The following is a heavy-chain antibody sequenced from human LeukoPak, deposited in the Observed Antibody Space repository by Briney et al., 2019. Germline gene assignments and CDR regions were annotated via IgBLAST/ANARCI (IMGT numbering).Heavy chain of an antibody. V-gene: IGHV4-59*01. D-gene: IGHD1-26*01. J-gene: IGHJ4*02. CDR2: IYYSGTT. CDR1: GGSISNYY. CDR3: ARGPDSGSYPL. Sequence: SKTLSLTCTVSGGSISNYYWSWIRQPPGKGLEWIGYIYYSGTTNYNPSLRSRVTISVDTSKNQFSMKVSSVTAADTAVYYCARGPDSGSYPLWGQGTLVTVSS.